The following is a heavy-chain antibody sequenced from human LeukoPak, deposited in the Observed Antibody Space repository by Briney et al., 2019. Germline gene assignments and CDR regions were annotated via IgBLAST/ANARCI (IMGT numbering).Heavy chain of an antibody. V-gene: IGHV4-59*08. D-gene: IGHD6-13*01. CDR2: IYYSGNT. J-gene: IGHJ6*02. CDR3: ARQGAAGPLYYYYGMDV. Sequence: SETLSLTCTVSGGSMNNYYWSWIRQPQGKGLEWIGYIYYSGNTNYNPSLKSRVAISVDTSKNQFSLKLSSVTAADTAVYYCARQGAAGPLYYYYGMDVWGQGTTVTVSS. CDR1: GGSMNNYY.